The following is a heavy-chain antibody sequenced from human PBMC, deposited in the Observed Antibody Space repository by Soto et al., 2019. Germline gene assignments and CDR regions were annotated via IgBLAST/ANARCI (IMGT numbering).Heavy chain of an antibody. Sequence: SETLSLTCTVSGGSISSSSYYWGWIRQPPGKGLEWIGSIYYSGSTYYNPSLKSRVTISVDTSKNQFSLKLSSVTAADTAVYYCARHWVRTTLRPNWFDPWGQGTLVTVSS. D-gene: IGHD3-10*01. CDR2: IYYSGST. CDR3: ARHWVRTTLRPNWFDP. J-gene: IGHJ5*02. CDR1: GGSISSSSYY. V-gene: IGHV4-39*01.